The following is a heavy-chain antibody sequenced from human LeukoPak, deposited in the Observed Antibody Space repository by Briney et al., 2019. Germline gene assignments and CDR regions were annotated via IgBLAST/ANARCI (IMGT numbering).Heavy chain of an antibody. J-gene: IGHJ5*02. CDR1: GFTFGSYG. CDR2: ISYDGSNK. V-gene: IGHV3-30*18. Sequence: GRSLRLSCAASGFTFGSYGMHWVRQAPGKGLEWVAVISYDGSNKYYADSVKGRFTISRDNSKNTLYLQMNSLRAEDTAVYYCAKAQTNYDLNWFDPWGQGTLVTVSS. CDR3: AKAQTNYDLNWFDP. D-gene: IGHD3-22*01.